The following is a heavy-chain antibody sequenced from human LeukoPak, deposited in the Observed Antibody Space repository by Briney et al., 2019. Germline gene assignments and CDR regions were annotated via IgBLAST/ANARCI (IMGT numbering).Heavy chain of an antibody. CDR3: AKDDAWLQYNY. Sequence: GGSLRLSCAASGFTFSNAWMNWVRQAPGKGLEWVSGISGSGDTTYYADSVKGRFTISRDNSKNTLYLQMNSLRVEDTAVFYCAKDDAWLQYNYWGQGTLVTVSS. CDR2: ISGSGDTT. D-gene: IGHD5-24*01. V-gene: IGHV3-23*01. J-gene: IGHJ4*02. CDR1: GFTFSNAW.